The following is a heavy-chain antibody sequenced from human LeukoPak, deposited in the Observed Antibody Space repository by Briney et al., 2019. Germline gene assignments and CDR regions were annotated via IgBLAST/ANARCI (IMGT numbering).Heavy chain of an antibody. J-gene: IGHJ4*02. V-gene: IGHV1-2*02. CDR1: GYTFTGYY. Sequence: GASVTVSCMASGYTFTGYYMHWVRQAPGQGLEWMGWINPNSGGTNYAKKFQGRVTMTRDTSISTAYMELSRLRSDDTAVYYCARVPLGYCSSTSCYEIPHFDYWGQGTLVTVSS. CDR2: INPNSGGT. D-gene: IGHD2-2*01. CDR3: ARVPLGYCSSTSCYEIPHFDY.